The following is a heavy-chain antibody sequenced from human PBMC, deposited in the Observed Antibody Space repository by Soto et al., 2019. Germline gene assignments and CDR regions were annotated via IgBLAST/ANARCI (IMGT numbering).Heavy chain of an antibody. CDR3: ARGGRDCGCDCFDY. CDR2: IYYSGST. Sequence: QVQLQESGPGLVKPSQTLSLTCTVSGGSISSGDYYWSWIRQPPGKGLEWIGYIYYSGSTYYNPSLKSRVTISVDTSKKPFSLKLRAVTAADTAVYYCARGGRDCGCDCFDYWGQGTLVTVSS. D-gene: IGHD2-21*01. CDR1: GGSISSGDYY. J-gene: IGHJ4*02. V-gene: IGHV4-30-4*01.